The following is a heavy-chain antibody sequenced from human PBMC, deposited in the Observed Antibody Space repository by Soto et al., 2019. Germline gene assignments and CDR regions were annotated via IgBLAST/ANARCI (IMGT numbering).Heavy chain of an antibody. CDR2: INHSGST. CDR1: GGSFSGYY. Sequence: PSETLSLTCAVYGGSFSGYYWSWIRQPPGKGLEWIGEINHSGSTNYNPSLKSRVTISVDTSKNQFSLKLSSVTAADTAVYYCARVGYYGSGSNWFDPWGQGTLVTAPQ. J-gene: IGHJ5*02. CDR3: ARVGYYGSGSNWFDP. V-gene: IGHV4-34*01. D-gene: IGHD3-10*01.